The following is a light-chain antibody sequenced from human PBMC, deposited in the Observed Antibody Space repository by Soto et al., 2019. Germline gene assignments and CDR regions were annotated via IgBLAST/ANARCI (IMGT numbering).Light chain of an antibody. V-gene: IGLV2-14*01. Sequence: QSALTQPASVSGSPGQSITISCTGTSSDIGGYKYVSWYQQHPGEAPKLMIYEVSNRPSGVSNRFSGSKSGNTASLTISGLQAEDEADYYCSSYTSSSTVVFGGGTQLTVL. J-gene: IGLJ2*01. CDR1: SSDIGGYKY. CDR3: SSYTSSSTVV. CDR2: EVS.